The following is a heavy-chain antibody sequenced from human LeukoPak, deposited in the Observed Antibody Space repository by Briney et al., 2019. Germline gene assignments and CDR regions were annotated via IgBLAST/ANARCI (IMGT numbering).Heavy chain of an antibody. CDR2: IRSKAYGGTT. V-gene: IGHV3-49*04. CDR3: TREPRRGPFDY. D-gene: IGHD3-10*01. CDR1: GFTFGDYA. J-gene: IGHJ4*02. Sequence: PGGSLRLSCTASGFTFGDYAMSWVRQAPGKGLEWVGFIRSKAYGGTTEYAASVKGRFTISRDDSKSIAYLQMNSLKTEDTAVYYCTREPRRGPFDYWGQGTLVTVSS.